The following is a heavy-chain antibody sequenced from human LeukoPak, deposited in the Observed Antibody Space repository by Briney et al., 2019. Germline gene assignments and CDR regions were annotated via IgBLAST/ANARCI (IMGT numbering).Heavy chain of an antibody. CDR3: AKAISNVVVGPYDY. CDR1: GFTFSSYA. V-gene: IGHV3-23*01. CDR2: ISGSGGST. D-gene: IGHD3-3*01. Sequence: GGSLRLSCAASGFTFSSYAMSWVRQAPGKGLEWVSAISGSGGSTYYADSVKGRFTISRDNSKNTLYLQMNSLRAGDTAVYYCAKAISNVVVGPYDYWGQGTLVTVSS. J-gene: IGHJ4*02.